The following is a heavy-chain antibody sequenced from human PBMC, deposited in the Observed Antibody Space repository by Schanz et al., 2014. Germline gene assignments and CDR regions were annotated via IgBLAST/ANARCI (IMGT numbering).Heavy chain of an antibody. D-gene: IGHD3-9*01. J-gene: IGHJ3*01. CDR1: GYSFTTYG. CDR2: MNSKTGNT. Sequence: QVQLVQSAPEVKKPGASVKVSCKASGYSFTTYGLNWVRQAPGQGLEWMGWMNSKTGNTGYAQRFQGRVTMTRNTSMTTAYMELSSLRSGDTAVYYCARETTIITGGAFDVWGQGTMVTVSS. V-gene: IGHV1-8*02. CDR3: ARETTIITGGAFDV.